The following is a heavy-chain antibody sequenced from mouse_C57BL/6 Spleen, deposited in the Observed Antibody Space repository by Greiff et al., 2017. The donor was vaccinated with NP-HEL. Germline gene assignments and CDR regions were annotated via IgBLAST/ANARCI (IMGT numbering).Heavy chain of an antibody. J-gene: IGHJ1*03. CDR1: GYTFTSYW. Sequence: VQLQQSGAELVRPGSSVKLSCKASGYTFTSYWMHWVKQRPIQGLEWIGNIDPSDSETHYNQKFKDKATLTVDKSSSTAYMQLSSLTSEDSAVYYCARFITTVVGYFDVWGTGTTVTVSS. CDR2: IDPSDSET. D-gene: IGHD1-1*01. V-gene: IGHV1-52*01. CDR3: ARFITTVVGYFDV.